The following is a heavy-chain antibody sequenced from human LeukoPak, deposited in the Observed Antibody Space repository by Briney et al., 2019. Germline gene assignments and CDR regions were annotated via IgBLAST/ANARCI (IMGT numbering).Heavy chain of an antibody. CDR1: GFTFRNYW. CDR3: VTDLGLTMIRGVLVS. Sequence: GGSLRLSCAASGFTFRNYWMGWVRQAPGKGLEWVGRIKSKGDGETTDYAAPVKGRFIMSRDDSKATLYLQMNFLITEDTAVYYCVTDLGLTMIRGVLVSWGQGTLVTVSS. D-gene: IGHD3-10*01. CDR2: IKSKGDGETT. V-gene: IGHV3-15*01. J-gene: IGHJ4*02.